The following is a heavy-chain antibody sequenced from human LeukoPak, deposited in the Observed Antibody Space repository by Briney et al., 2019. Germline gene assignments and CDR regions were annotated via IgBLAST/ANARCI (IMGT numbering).Heavy chain of an antibody. D-gene: IGHD3-22*01. J-gene: IGHJ4*02. CDR1: GGSISSYY. V-gene: IGHV4-4*07. Sequence: SETLSLTCTVSGGSISSYYHSWIRQPAGKGLEWIGRIHTSGITNYNPSLKSRVTMSVDTSKNQFSLKLSSVTAADTAVYYCASPYYYDSSGYYYWGQGTLVTVSS. CDR2: IHTSGIT. CDR3: ASPYYYDSSGYYY.